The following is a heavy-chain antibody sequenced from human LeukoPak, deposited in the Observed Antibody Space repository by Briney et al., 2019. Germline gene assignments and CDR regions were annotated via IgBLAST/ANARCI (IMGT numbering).Heavy chain of an antibody. CDR3: ARTGRLLWFGELSGYFDY. Sequence: PETLSLTCAVYGGSFSGYDWSWIRQPPGKGLEWIEEINHSGSTNYNPSLKSRVTISVDTSKNQFSLKVSTVTAADTAVYYCARTGRLLWFGELSGYFDYWGQGTLVTVSS. J-gene: IGHJ4*02. CDR1: GGSFSGYD. D-gene: IGHD3-10*01. V-gene: IGHV4-34*01. CDR2: INHSGST.